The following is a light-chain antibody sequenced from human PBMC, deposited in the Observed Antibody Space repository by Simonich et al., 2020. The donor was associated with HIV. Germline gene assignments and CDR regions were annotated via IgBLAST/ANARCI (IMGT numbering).Light chain of an antibody. Sequence: DIVMTQSPDSLAVSLGERATVNCRSSRIVLYSSNNKNYLAWYKQKPGQPPKQLIYWSSTREAGVPDRFSARGSGTDFTLTISSLQAEDVAIYSCQQYYTTPPTFGQGTKVEIK. J-gene: IGKJ1*01. CDR2: WSS. CDR3: QQYYTTPPT. V-gene: IGKV4-1*01. CDR1: RIVLYSSNNKNY.